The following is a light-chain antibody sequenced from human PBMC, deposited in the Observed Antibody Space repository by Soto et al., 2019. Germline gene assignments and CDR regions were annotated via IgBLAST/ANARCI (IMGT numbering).Light chain of an antibody. V-gene: IGKV3-20*01. CDR2: GAS. CDR3: QQYGSAPLIT. Sequence: TQSTGTLSLYPGERATLSCRASQSVSSSYLAWYQQKPGQATRLLIYGASSRATGIPDRFSGSGSGTDFTLTISRLEPEDFAVYYCQQYGSAPLITFGQGTRLGSK. CDR1: QSVSSSY. J-gene: IGKJ5*01.